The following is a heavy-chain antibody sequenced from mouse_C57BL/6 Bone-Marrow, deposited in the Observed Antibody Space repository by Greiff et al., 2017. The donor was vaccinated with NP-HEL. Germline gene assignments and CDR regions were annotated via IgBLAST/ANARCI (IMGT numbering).Heavy chain of an antibody. CDR1: GYTFTSYC. CDR2: IGPSDSYT. Sequence: VQLQQPGAEFVKPGASVKLSCKASGYTFTSYCMPWVKQRPGQGLEWIGEIGPSDSYTNYNQKFKGKATLTVDTSSSTAYMQLSSLTSEDSAVYYCASYYGSPFDDWGQGTTLTVSS. V-gene: IGHV1-50*01. CDR3: ASYYGSPFDD. J-gene: IGHJ2*01. D-gene: IGHD1-1*01.